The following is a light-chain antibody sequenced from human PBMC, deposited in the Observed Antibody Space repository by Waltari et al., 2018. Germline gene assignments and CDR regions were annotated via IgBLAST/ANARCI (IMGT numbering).Light chain of an antibody. V-gene: IGLV1-44*01. CDR1: WSNIGTNV. Sequence: QSLLTQPPSASGTPGQTVTISCSGSWSNIGTNVLRWYQQLPGTAPKLLIHSNNQRPSGVPDRFSCSKSGTSASLAISGLQSADEADYYCSAWDDSLNGHVIFGGGTKLTVL. CDR2: SNN. J-gene: IGLJ2*01. CDR3: SAWDDSLNGHVI.